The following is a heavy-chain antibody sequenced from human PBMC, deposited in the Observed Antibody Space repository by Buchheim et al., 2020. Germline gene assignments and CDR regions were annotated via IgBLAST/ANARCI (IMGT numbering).Heavy chain of an antibody. CDR2: ISGSGGST. CDR1: GFTFSSYA. Sequence: EVQLLESGGGLVQPGGSLRLSCAASGFTFSSYAMSWVRQAPGKGLEWVSAISGSGGSTYYADPVKGRFTISRDNSKNTLYLQMNSLRAEDTAVYYCAKDWGYCSGGSCYSGGDFDYWGQGTL. CDR3: AKDWGYCSGGSCYSGGDFDY. V-gene: IGHV3-23*01. D-gene: IGHD2-15*01. J-gene: IGHJ4*02.